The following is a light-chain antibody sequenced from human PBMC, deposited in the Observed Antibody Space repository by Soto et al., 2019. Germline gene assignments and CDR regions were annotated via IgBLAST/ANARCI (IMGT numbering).Light chain of an antibody. V-gene: IGKV1-33*01. Sequence: DIPMTQSPSSLSASVGDRVTITYQASQDISNYLNWYQQKPGKAPKLLIYDASNLETGVPSRFSGSGSGTDFTFTISSLQPEDIATYYCQQYDNLPLTFGGGTKVEIK. CDR2: DAS. CDR1: QDISNY. CDR3: QQYDNLPLT. J-gene: IGKJ4*01.